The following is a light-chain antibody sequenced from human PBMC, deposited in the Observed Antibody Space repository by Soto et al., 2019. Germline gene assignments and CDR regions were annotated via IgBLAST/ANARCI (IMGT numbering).Light chain of an antibody. CDR1: QSVSSGY. CDR3: QQYGGSPRT. CDR2: DAS. V-gene: IGKV3-20*01. Sequence: IVLPQSPCTLSLSPGERCTLSCISSQSVSSGYLAWYQQKPGQAPRLLIYDASSRATGIPDRFSGSGSGTDFTLTISRLEPEDFAVYYCQQYGGSPRTFGQGTKVDIK. J-gene: IGKJ1*01.